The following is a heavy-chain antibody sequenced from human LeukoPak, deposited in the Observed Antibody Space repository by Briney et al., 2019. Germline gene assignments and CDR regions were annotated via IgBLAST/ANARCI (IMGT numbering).Heavy chain of an antibody. CDR3: ARDSSSREYYFDY. Sequence: QPGGSLRLSCAASGFTLRSYWMHWVRQAPGKGLGGVSRINSGGSSTSYADSVKGRITISRDNAKNTLYLQMNSLRAEDTAVYYCARDSSSREYYFDYWGQGTLVTVSS. CDR1: GFTLRSYW. V-gene: IGHV3-74*01. CDR2: INSGGSST. D-gene: IGHD6-6*01. J-gene: IGHJ4*02.